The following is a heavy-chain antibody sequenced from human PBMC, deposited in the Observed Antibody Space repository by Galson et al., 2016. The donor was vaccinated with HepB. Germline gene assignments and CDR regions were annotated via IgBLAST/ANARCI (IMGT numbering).Heavy chain of an antibody. Sequence: SVKVSCKASGYTFTSYYMHWVRQAPGQGLEWMGIINPSGGSTSYAQKFQGRVTMTRDTSTSTVYMELSSLRSEDTAVYYCARGSGRVPAAREGNFDYWGQGTLVTVSS. D-gene: IGHD2-2*01. J-gene: IGHJ4*02. V-gene: IGHV1-46*01. CDR1: GYTFTSYY. CDR3: ARGSGRVPAAREGNFDY. CDR2: INPSGGST.